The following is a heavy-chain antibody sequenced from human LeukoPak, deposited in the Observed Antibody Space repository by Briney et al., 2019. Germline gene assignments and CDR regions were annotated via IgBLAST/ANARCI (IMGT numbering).Heavy chain of an antibody. J-gene: IGHJ4*02. D-gene: IGHD2-15*01. V-gene: IGHV3-21*01. Sequence: PGGSLRLSCAASGVIFSNYWMTWVRQAPGKGLEWVSSISSSSYIYYADSVKGRFTISRDNAKNSLYLQMNSLRAEDTAVYYCAALGYCSGGSCQAIDYWGQGTLVTVSS. CDR3: AALGYCSGGSCQAIDY. CDR1: GVIFSNYW. CDR2: ISSSSYI.